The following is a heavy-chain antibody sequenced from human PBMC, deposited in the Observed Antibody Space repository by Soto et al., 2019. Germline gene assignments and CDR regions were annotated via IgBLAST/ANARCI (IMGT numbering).Heavy chain of an antibody. CDR3: ERVYGTYGHGVDV. CDR2: INPSSGGT. Sequence: ASVKVSCKASGYPFTGPYIYWVRQAPGQGLEWMGWINPSSGGTEFAEKFQGRVTVTRDTSIRTVFLELNSLTSDDTGVYFCERVYGTYGHGVDVWGQGSGVPVSS. J-gene: IGHJ6*02. V-gene: IGHV1-2*02. CDR1: GYPFTGPY. D-gene: IGHD4-17*01.